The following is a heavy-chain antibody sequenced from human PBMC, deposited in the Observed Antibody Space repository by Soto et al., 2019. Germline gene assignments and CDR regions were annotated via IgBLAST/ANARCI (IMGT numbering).Heavy chain of an antibody. V-gene: IGHV4-31*03. J-gene: IGHJ6*02. CDR3: ARDPIAAAESAPNYGMDV. CDR2: IYYSGST. D-gene: IGHD6-13*01. Sequence: SETLSLTCTVSGGSISSGGYYWSWIRQHPGKGLEWIGYIYYSGSTYYNPSLKSRVTISVDTSKNQFSLKLSSVTAADTAVYYCARDPIAAAESAPNYGMDVWGQGTTVTVSS. CDR1: GGSISSGGYY.